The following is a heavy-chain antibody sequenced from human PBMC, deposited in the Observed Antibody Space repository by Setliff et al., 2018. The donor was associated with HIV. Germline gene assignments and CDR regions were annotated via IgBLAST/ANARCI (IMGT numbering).Heavy chain of an antibody. Sequence: SETLSLTCSVSGGSISSGSYYWSWIRQPAGKGLEWIGHIYTSGSTNYNPSLKSRVTMSVDTSKNQFSLKLSSVTAADTAVYYCARVITMVWTTFDPWGQGTLVTVSS. CDR2: IYTSGST. CDR1: GGSISSGSYY. V-gene: IGHV4-61*09. D-gene: IGHD3-10*01. J-gene: IGHJ5*02. CDR3: ARVITMVWTTFDP.